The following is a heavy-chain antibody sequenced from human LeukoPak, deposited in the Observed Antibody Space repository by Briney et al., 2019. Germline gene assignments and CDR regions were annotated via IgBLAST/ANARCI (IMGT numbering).Heavy chain of an antibody. CDR1: GYTFASYN. CDR3: ARVFELLGPDYFYYGMDV. D-gene: IGHD2-21*01. CDR2: INPNSGAT. J-gene: IGHJ6*02. V-gene: IGHV1-2*06. Sequence: GASVKVSCKASGYTFASYNMHWVRQAPGQGLEWMGRINPNSGATVYAQKFQGRVTMTRDTSISTAYMELSRMRSDDTAVYYCARVFELLGPDYFYYGMDVWGQGTTVTVSS.